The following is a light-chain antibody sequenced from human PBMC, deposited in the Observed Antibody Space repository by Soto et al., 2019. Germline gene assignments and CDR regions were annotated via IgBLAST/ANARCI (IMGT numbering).Light chain of an antibody. CDR1: QGIRNF. V-gene: IGKV1-27*01. Sequence: DIQMTQSPTSLSASVGDRVTITCRASQGIRNFVAWYQQKPGKAPKLLIYAASTLQSGVPSRFSGGGSGTDFTLTINRLQPEDVATYSCQKYSSVPVFGPGTKVEIK. CDR3: QKYSSVPV. J-gene: IGKJ3*01. CDR2: AAS.